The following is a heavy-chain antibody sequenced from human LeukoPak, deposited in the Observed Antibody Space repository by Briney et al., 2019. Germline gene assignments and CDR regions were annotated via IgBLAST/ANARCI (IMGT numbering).Heavy chain of an antibody. Sequence: SGTLSLTCAVSGGSISSSNWWSWVRQPPGKGLEWIGEIYHSGSTNYNPSLKSRVTISVDKSKNQFSLKLSSVTAADTAVYYCARRPQVFYDILTGIFDYWGQGTLVTVSS. V-gene: IGHV4-4*02. CDR2: IYHSGST. D-gene: IGHD3-9*01. J-gene: IGHJ4*02. CDR1: GGSISSSNW. CDR3: ARRPQVFYDILTGIFDY.